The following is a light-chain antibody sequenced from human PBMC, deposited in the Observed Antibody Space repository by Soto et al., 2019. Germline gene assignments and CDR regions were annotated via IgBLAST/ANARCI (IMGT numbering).Light chain of an antibody. V-gene: IGKV3-11*01. CDR3: QQRSNWIT. CDR2: DAS. Sequence: IALTQSPANLSLSPGERAHLSRRASQSVSRYLAWYQQKPGQAPTLLIYDASYRATGIPARFSGSGSGTDFTLTINSLAPEDFAVYYCQQRSNWITFGQGTRLEIK. J-gene: IGKJ5*01. CDR1: QSVSRY.